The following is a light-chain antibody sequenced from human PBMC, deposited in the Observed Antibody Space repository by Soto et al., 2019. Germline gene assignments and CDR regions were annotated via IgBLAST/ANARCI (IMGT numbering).Light chain of an antibody. V-gene: IGKV3-15*01. CDR2: DAS. CDR3: HQYSNWPPLT. CDR1: QSVRSN. Sequence: EIVLTQSPATLSVSPGERATLSCRASQSVRSNLAWYQQKAGQAPRLLIFDASTRATNIPARFSGSGSGTEFTLTISSLQSEDFAVYYCHQYSNWPPLTFGGGNQVEIK. J-gene: IGKJ4*01.